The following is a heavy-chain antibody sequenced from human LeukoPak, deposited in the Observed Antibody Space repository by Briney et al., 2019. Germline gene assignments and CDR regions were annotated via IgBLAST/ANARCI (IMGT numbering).Heavy chain of an antibody. CDR2: ISAYNGNT. Sequence: VASVKVSCKASGYTFTSYGISWVRQAPGQGLEWMGWISAYNGNTNYAQKLQGRVTMTTDTSTSTAYMELRSLRSDDTAVYYCARTTGYYFDTSGYYPYYFDYWGQGTLVTVSS. CDR1: GYTFTSYG. V-gene: IGHV1-18*01. CDR3: ARTTGYYFDTSGYYPYYFDY. D-gene: IGHD3-22*01. J-gene: IGHJ4*02.